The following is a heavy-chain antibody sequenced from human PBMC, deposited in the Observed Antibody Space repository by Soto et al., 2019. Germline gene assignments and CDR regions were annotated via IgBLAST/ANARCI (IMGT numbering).Heavy chain of an antibody. V-gene: IGHV4-31*03. Sequence: QVQLQESGPGLVKPSQTLSLTCTVSGGYISSGGYYWSWIRQHPGKGLEWIGYIYYSGSTYSNTSLKSRVTISVDTSKNRFAPKLSSVPAADTAVYYCSREEGGGYDHRWFDPWGQGTLVTVSS. CDR1: GGYISSGGYY. CDR3: SREEGGGYDHRWFDP. J-gene: IGHJ5*02. D-gene: IGHD5-12*01. CDR2: IYYSGST.